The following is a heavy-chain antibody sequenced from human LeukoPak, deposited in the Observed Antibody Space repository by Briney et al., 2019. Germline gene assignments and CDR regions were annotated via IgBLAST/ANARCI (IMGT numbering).Heavy chain of an antibody. Sequence: SETLSLTCAVYGGSFSGYYWSWIRQPPGKGLEWIGEINHSGSTNYNPSLKSRVTISVDTSKNQFSLKLGSVTAADTAVYYCARGRWLRLIDYWGQGTLVTVSS. D-gene: IGHD5-12*01. CDR1: GGSFSGYY. V-gene: IGHV4-34*01. CDR3: ARGRWLRLIDY. CDR2: INHSGST. J-gene: IGHJ4*02.